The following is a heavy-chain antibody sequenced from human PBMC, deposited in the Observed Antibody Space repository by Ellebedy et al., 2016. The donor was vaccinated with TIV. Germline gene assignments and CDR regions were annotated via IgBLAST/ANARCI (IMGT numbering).Heavy chain of an antibody. CDR3: ARDMGYSSSWYKVDAFDI. CDR1: GGTFSSYA. CDR2: IIPILGIA. J-gene: IGHJ4*02. Sequence: AASVKVSCKASGGTFSSYAISWVRQAPGQGLEWMGRIIPILGIANYAQKFQGRVTITADKSTSTAYMELRSLRSEDTAVYYCARDMGYSSSWYKVDAFDIWGQGTLVTVSS. D-gene: IGHD6-13*01. V-gene: IGHV1-69*04.